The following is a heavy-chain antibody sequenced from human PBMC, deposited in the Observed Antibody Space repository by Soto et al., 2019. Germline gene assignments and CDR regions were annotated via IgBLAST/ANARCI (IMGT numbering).Heavy chain of an antibody. V-gene: IGHV1-8*01. CDR2: MNAKSGDT. CDR3: ARGTPFHYAGFYV. D-gene: IGHD3-16*01. CDR1: GYTFSDFD. Sequence: QAHLEQSGAEVKRPGASVKVSCKASGYTFSDFDINWLRQASGQGPEWMGWMNAKSGDTFFAQRFQGNFTMTWDTSLSTAYMEVCSLTSDDTAMYYCARGTPFHYAGFYVWCQGPTVAVSS. J-gene: IGHJ6*02.